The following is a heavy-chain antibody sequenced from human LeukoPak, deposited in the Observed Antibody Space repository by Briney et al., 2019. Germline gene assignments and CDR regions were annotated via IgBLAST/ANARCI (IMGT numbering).Heavy chain of an antibody. Sequence: SGGSLRLSCAASGFTFDDYAMHWVRQAPGKGLEWVSLISGDGGSTYYADSVKGRFTISRDNSKNTLYLQMNSLRAEDTAVYYCTRDFSGCTYGPDYWGQGTLVTVSS. CDR1: GFTFDDYA. D-gene: IGHD5-18*01. CDR3: TRDFSGCTYGPDY. CDR2: ISGDGGST. J-gene: IGHJ4*02. V-gene: IGHV3-43*02.